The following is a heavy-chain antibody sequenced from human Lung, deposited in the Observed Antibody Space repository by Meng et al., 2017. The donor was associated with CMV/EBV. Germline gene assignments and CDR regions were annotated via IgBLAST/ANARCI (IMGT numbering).Heavy chain of an antibody. CDR3: AREYCSATSCYLVASGGMDV. CDR1: GGFISSSSW. Sequence: GSXRLSCAVSGGFISSSSWWSWVRQPPGKGLEWIGEIHHSGRTKYNPSLKSRVIISVDKSKNQFTLNLSSVTAADTAVYFCAREYCSATSCYLVASGGMDVWXQGTTVTVSS. J-gene: IGHJ6*02. D-gene: IGHD2-2*01. V-gene: IGHV4-4*01. CDR2: IHHSGRT.